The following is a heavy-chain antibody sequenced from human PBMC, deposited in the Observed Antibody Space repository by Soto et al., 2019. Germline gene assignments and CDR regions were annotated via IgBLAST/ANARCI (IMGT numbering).Heavy chain of an antibody. Sequence: EVQLLESGGGLIQPGGSLRLSCAASGFTFSDYAMNWVRQAPGKGLEWVSVISGSGRSTYYADSVKGRFTIARDNSKNTLYLQMSSLRAEDTAVYYSARRNGAGDYAYYYYYSMDVWSKGTTVTVSS. CDR3: ARRNGAGDYAYYYYYSMDV. CDR2: ISGSGRST. D-gene: IGHD4-17*01. J-gene: IGHJ6*03. V-gene: IGHV3-23*01. CDR1: GFTFSDYA.